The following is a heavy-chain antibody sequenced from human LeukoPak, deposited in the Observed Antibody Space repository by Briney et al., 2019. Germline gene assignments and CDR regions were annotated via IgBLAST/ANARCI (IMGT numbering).Heavy chain of an antibody. CDR1: GGSFSGYY. V-gene: IGHV4-34*01. CDR2: INHSGST. D-gene: IGHD6-13*01. Sequence: PSETLSLTCAVYGGSFSGYYWSWIRQPPGKGLEWIGEINHSGSTNYNPSLKSRVTISVDTSKNQFSLKLSSVTAADTAVYYCASELAAAVPAAFDIWGQGTMVTVSS. J-gene: IGHJ3*02. CDR3: ASELAAAVPAAFDI.